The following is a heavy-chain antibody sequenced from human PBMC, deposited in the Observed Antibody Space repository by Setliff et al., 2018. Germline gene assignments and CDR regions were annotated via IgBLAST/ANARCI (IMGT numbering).Heavy chain of an antibody. CDR2: IYDSGSS. CDR1: GGSVSNSGFF. Sequence: PSETLSLTCTVSGGSVSNSGFFWGWLRQAPGKGLEWIGNIYDSGSSNYNASLKSRLIITRDTSKNQISLKLTSVTAADTAVYYCGRGFSRVEWWGNWFDPWGQGILVTVSS. CDR3: GRGFSRVEWWGNWFDP. J-gene: IGHJ5*02. V-gene: IGHV4-39*01. D-gene: IGHD2-15*01.